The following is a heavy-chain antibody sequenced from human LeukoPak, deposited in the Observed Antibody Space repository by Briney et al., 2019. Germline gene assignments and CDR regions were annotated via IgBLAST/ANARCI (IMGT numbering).Heavy chain of an antibody. V-gene: IGHV4-61*02. CDR1: GGSISSGSYY. CDR2: IYTSGST. J-gene: IGHJ4*02. Sequence: SETLSLTCTVSGGSISSGSYYWSWIRQPAGKGLEWIGRIYTSGSTNYNPSLKSRVTISVDTSKNQFSLKLSSVTAADTAVYYCASDEYSSSSWGQGTLVTVPS. CDR3: ASDEYSSSS. D-gene: IGHD6-6*01.